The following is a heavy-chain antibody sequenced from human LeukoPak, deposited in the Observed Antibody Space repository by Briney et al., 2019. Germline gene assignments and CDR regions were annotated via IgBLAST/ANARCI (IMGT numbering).Heavy chain of an antibody. CDR2: ISGSGGST. D-gene: IGHD1-26*01. CDR3: AKARQVGAPSGDY. J-gene: IGHJ4*02. CDR1: GFTFSSYA. V-gene: IGHV3-23*01. Sequence: GGSLRLSCAASGFTFSSYAMSWVRQAPGKGLGWVSAISGSGGSTYYAHSVKGRFTISRDNSKNTLYLQMNSLRAEDTAVYHCAKARQVGAPSGDYWGQGTLVTVSS.